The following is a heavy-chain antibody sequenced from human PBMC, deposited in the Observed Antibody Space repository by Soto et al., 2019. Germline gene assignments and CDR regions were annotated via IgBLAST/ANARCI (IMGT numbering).Heavy chain of an antibody. J-gene: IGHJ4*02. Sequence: PGGSLRLSCATSGFTFKYFWMSWVRQAPGKGLEWAANIKQDGSEIYYADSVKGRFTISRDNARNSLDLQMISLRAEDTAVYYCARLGNSGYGDFDYWGQGILVTVSS. CDR2: IKQDGSEI. CDR3: ARLGNSGYGDFDY. D-gene: IGHD5-12*01. CDR1: GFTFKYFW. V-gene: IGHV3-7*01.